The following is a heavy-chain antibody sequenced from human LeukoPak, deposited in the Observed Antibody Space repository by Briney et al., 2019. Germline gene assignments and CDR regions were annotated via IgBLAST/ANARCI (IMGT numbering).Heavy chain of an antibody. CDR1: GYTFTSYG. CDR2: ISAYNGNT. Sequence: ASVKVSCKASGYTFTSYGISWVRQAPGQGLEWMGWISAYNGNTNYAQKLQGRVTMTTDTSTSTAYMELRSLRSDDTAVYYCARDGYYDSSGYYSDLDYWGQGTLVTVPS. CDR3: ARDGYYDSSGYYSDLDY. D-gene: IGHD3-22*01. J-gene: IGHJ4*02. V-gene: IGHV1-18*01.